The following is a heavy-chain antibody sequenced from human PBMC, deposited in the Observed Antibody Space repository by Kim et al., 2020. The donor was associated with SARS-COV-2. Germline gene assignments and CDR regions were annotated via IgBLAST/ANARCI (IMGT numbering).Heavy chain of an antibody. CDR3: ARPVSWNPAQYYYMDV. Sequence: SVKDRFTISRDNSKTTLYLQMNGLRAEDTAVYYCARPVSWNPAQYYYMDVWGKGTTVTVSS. V-gene: IGHV3-30*07. D-gene: IGHD1-1*01. J-gene: IGHJ6*03.